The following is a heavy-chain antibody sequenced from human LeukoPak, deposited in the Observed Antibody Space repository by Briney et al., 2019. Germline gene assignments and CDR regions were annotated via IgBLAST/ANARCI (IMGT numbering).Heavy chain of an antibody. D-gene: IGHD1-26*01. V-gene: IGHV3-7*01. CDR1: GFTFSNYW. CDR2: IKQDGSDK. Sequence: GGSLRLSCAASGFTFSNYWMGWVRQAPGKGLEWVATIKQDGSDKYYVDSVKGRFTISRDNAKNSLYLQMNSLRAEDTAVYYCARDLLAGAPGEDYWGQGTLVTVSS. CDR3: ARDLLAGAPGEDY. J-gene: IGHJ4*02.